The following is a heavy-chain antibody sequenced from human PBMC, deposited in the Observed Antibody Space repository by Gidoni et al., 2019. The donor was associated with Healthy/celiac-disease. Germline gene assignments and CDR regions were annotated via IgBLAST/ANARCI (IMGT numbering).Heavy chain of an antibody. J-gene: IGHJ4*02. D-gene: IGHD5-12*01. CDR1: GGSISSSSYY. CDR3: ARRSGYSGYGSFDY. CDR2: IYYSGST. Sequence: QLQLQESGPGLVKPSETLSLTCTVSGGSISSSSYYWGWIRQPPGKGLEWIGSIYYSGSTYYNPSLKSRVTISVDTSKNQFSLRLSSVTAADTAVYYCARRSGYSGYGSFDYWGQGTLVTVSS. V-gene: IGHV4-39*01.